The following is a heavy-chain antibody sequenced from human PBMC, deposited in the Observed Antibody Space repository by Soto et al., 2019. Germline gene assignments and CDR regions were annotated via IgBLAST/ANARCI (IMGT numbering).Heavy chain of an antibody. V-gene: IGHV1-3*01. J-gene: IGHJ4*02. CDR1: GYTFTGNA. CDR2: IDPGNGNT. D-gene: IGHD2-8*02. Sequence: QVQLVQSGAEVKNPGASVKVSCRASGYTFTGNAIHWIRQAPGQRLEWIGKIDPGNGNTKYSQNFQGRVTITRDTSASAAYMELNTLGSEDTSIYYFARSETGESRFDYWGQGTLVTVSS. CDR3: ARSETGESRFDY.